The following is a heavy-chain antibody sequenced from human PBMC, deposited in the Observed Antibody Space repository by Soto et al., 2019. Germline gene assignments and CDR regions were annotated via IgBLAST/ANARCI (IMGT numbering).Heavy chain of an antibody. D-gene: IGHD3-3*01. V-gene: IGHV4-59*08. CDR2: IYSSGST. CDR3: ARQWDDFWTRDF. CDR1: GGSISNSY. Sequence: SETLSLTCTVSGGSISNSYWSWIRQSPGKGLEWIGYIYSSGSTNYNPSLKGRVTISIDTSKNQFSLKLSSLSAADTAVYCFARQWDDFWTRDFCGQGTLVTVSS. J-gene: IGHJ4*02.